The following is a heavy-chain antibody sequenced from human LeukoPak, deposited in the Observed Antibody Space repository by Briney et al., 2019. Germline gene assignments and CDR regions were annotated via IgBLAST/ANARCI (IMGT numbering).Heavy chain of an antibody. D-gene: IGHD2-2*01. CDR2: IIPIFGTA. V-gene: IGHV1-69*01. CDR1: GGTFSSYA. J-gene: IGHJ6*03. Sequence: SVKVSCKASGGTFSSYAISWVRQAPGQGLEWMGGIIPIFGTANYAQKFQGRVTITADESTSTAYMELSSLRSEDTAVYYCARVESYCSSTSCPLYYYYYMDVWGKGTTDTVSS. CDR3: ARVESYCSSTSCPLYYYYYMDV.